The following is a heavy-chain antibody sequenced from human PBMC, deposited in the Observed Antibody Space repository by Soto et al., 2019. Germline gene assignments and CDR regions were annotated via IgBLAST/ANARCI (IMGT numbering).Heavy chain of an antibody. D-gene: IGHD2-15*01. V-gene: IGHV3-30*18. CDR3: AKEDCSGGSCYYYYYYMDV. CDR2: ISYDGSNK. J-gene: IGHJ6*03. CDR1: GFTFSSYG. Sequence: GGSLRLSCAASGFTFSSYGMHWVRQAPGKGLEWVAVISYDGSNKYYADSVKGRFTISRDNSKNTLYLQMNSLRAEDTAVYYCAKEDCSGGSCYYYYYYMDVWGKGTTVTVS.